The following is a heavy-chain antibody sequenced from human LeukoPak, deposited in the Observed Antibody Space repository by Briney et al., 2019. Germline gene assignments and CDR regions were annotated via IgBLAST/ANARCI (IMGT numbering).Heavy chain of an antibody. J-gene: IGHJ4*02. V-gene: IGHV1-24*01. D-gene: IGHD6-19*01. CDR1: GYTFTGYY. CDR3: AIPTWLGPFDY. CDR2: FDPEDGET. Sequence: ASVKVSCKASGYTFTGYYMHWVRQAPGKGLEWMGGFDPEDGETIYAQKFQGRVTMTEDTSTDTAYMELSSLRSEDTAVYYCAIPTWLGPFDYGGQETLFPVSS.